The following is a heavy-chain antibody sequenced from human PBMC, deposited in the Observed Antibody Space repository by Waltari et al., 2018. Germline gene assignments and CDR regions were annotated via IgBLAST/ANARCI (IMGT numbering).Heavy chain of an antibody. V-gene: IGHV2-70*15. J-gene: IGHJ4*02. CDR3: ARIRRAWNYLGYFDY. Sequence: QVTLRESGPALVKPTQTLTLTCTFSGFSLSTSGMCVSWIRQPPGKALEWLARIDWDDDKYYSTSLKTRLTISKDTSKNQVVLTMTNMDPVDTATYYCARIRRAWNYLGYFDYWGQGTLVTDSS. CDR1: GFSLSTSGMC. CDR2: IDWDDDK. D-gene: IGHD1-7*01.